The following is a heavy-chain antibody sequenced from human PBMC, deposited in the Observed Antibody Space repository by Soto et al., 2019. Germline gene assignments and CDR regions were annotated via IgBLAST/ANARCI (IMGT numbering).Heavy chain of an antibody. Sequence: QITLKESGPTLVKPTQTLTLTCTFSGFSLSTSGVGVGWIRQPPGKALEWLALIYWDDDKRYSPSLKSRLTITKDNSKNQVVITMTNMDPVDTATYYCAHSHLRPNRIAASGTQSASPFSFDPWGQGTLVTVSS. D-gene: IGHD6-13*01. J-gene: IGHJ5*02. V-gene: IGHV2-5*02. CDR2: IYWDDDK. CDR1: GFSLSTSGVG. CDR3: AHSHLRPNRIAASGTQSASPFSFDP.